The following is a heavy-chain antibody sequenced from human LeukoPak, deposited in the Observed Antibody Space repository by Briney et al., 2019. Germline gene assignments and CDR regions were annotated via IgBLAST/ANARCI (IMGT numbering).Heavy chain of an antibody. CDR3: AKDWGYASGTFFVN. V-gene: IGHV3-30*18. D-gene: IGHD6-19*01. J-gene: IGHJ4*02. CDR1: GFTFSSCG. CDR2: ISSEGRDK. Sequence: GRSLRLSCAASGFTFSSCGMHWVRQAPGKGLEWVAVISSEGRDKYYAESVKGRFTISRDNPKNTLYLQMNSLRAEDTAVYYCAKDWGYASGTFFVNWGQGTLVTVSP.